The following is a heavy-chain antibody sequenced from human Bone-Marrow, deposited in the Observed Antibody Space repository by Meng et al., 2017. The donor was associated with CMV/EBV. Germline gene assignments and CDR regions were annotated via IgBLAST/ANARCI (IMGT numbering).Heavy chain of an antibody. Sequence: GESLKISCAASGFTFSSYSMNWVRQAPGKGLEWVSSISSSSSYIYYADSVKGRFTLSRDNAKNTLYLQMNSLRAEDTAVYYCSRRTRGYSLYNDYWGQGTLVTVSS. J-gene: IGHJ4*02. D-gene: IGHD5-18*01. V-gene: IGHV3-21*01. CDR3: SRRTRGYSLYNDY. CDR2: ISSSSSYI. CDR1: GFTFSSYS.